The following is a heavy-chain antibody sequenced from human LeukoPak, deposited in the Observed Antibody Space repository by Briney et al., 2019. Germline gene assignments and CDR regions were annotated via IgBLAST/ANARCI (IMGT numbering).Heavy chain of an antibody. CDR2: VFYSGIA. CDR1: GGSIDTYY. J-gene: IGHJ4*02. Sequence: SETLSLTCSVSGGSIDTYYWTWVRQPPGRGLEWIGFVFYSGIANYNRSLGSRVTISVDTSKNQFSLKLSSVTAADTAVYYCARSRGYSYGTTFLDYWGQGTLVTVSS. D-gene: IGHD5-18*01. CDR3: ARSRGYSYGTTFLDY. V-gene: IGHV4-59*08.